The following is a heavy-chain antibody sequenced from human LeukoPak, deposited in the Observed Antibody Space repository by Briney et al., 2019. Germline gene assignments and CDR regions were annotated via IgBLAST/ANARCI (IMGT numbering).Heavy chain of an antibody. CDR1: GYTFTSYY. Sequence: GASVKVSCKASGYTFTSYYMHWVRQAPGQGLEWMGIINPSGGSTSYAQKFQGRVTMTRDMSMSTVYMELSSLRSEDTAVYYCATSGTIFGVVIRLWGQGTLVTVSS. D-gene: IGHD3-3*01. J-gene: IGHJ4*02. CDR2: INPSGGST. CDR3: ATSGTIFGVVIRL. V-gene: IGHV1-46*01.